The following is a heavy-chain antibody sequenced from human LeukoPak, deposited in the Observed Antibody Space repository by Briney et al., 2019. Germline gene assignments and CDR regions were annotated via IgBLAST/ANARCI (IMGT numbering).Heavy chain of an antibody. V-gene: IGHV4-59*01. Sequence: SETLSLTCTVSGGSISSYYWSWIRQPPGKGLEWIGYIYYSGSTNYNPSLKSRVTMSVDTSKNQFSLKLSSVTAADTAVYYCARGEYYYYYYMDVWGKGTTVTVSS. CDR3: ARGEYYYYYYMDV. D-gene: IGHD1-26*01. CDR1: GGSISSYY. J-gene: IGHJ6*03. CDR2: IYYSGST.